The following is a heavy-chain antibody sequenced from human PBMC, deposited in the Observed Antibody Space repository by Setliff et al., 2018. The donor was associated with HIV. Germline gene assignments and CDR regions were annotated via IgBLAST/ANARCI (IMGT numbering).Heavy chain of an antibody. V-gene: IGHV1-2*02. Sequence: ASVKVSCKASGYTFSGYYMHWVRQAPGQGLEWMGWINPNSGGTTYAQKFQGRVTMTRDTSISTAYMEVSRLRSDDTAVYYCARPLYSYGPDDAFDIWGQGTMVTVSS. CDR2: INPNSGGT. CDR3: ARPLYSYGPDDAFDI. CDR1: GYTFSGYY. D-gene: IGHD5-18*01. J-gene: IGHJ3*02.